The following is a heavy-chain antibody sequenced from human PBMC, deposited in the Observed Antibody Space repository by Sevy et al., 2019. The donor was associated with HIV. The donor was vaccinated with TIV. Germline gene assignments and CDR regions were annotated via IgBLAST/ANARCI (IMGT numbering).Heavy chain of an antibody. D-gene: IGHD3-10*01. CDR1: GGSFSNFA. CDR2: IIPIFGAP. J-gene: IGHJ4*02. V-gene: IGHV1-69*13. Sequence: ASVKVSCKAPGGSFSNFAYIWVRQATGQGLEWMGMIIPIFGAPNYAQKFQDRVTITADESTNTAYMELSSLISDDTAVYYCARGYYYGSGSYYPPDYWGQGTLVTVSS. CDR3: ARGYYYGSGSYYPPDY.